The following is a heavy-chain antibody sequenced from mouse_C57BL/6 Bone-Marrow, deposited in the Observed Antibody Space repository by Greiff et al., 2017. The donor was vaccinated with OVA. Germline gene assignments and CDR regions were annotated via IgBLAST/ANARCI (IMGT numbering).Heavy chain of an antibody. CDR2: IWSGGST. Sequence: QVQLQQSGPGLVQPSQSLSITCTVSGFSLTSYGVHWVRQSPGKGLEWLGVIWSGGSTDYNAAFISRLSISKDNYKSQVFFKMNSLQADDTSIYYSARCPLVTTQYYFDYWGQGTTLTVSS. J-gene: IGHJ2*01. CDR3: ARCPLVTTQYYFDY. V-gene: IGHV2-2*01. CDR1: GFSLTSYG. D-gene: IGHD2-3*01.